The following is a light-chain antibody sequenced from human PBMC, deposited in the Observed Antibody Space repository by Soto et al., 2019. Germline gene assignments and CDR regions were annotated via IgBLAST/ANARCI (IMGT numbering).Light chain of an antibody. J-gene: IGLJ3*02. V-gene: IGLV2-14*01. CDR3: NSYISGTTLWV. Sequence: QSALTQPASVSGSPGQSITISCTGTTSDVRLYKYVSWYQQHPGKAPKLMIYEVSNRPSGVSNRFSGSKSGNTASLTLSGLPAEDEADYYCNSYISGTTLWVFGGGTKLTVL. CDR1: TSDVRLYKY. CDR2: EVS.